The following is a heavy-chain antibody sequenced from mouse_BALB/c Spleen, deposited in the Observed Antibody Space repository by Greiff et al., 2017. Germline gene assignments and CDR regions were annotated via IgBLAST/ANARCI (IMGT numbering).Heavy chain of an antibody. V-gene: IGHV3-8*02. D-gene: IGHD2-1*01. CDR3: ARYRVNYPYYAMDY. J-gene: IGHJ4*01. Sequence: EVQLQQSGPSLVKPSQTLSLTCSVTGDSITSGYWNWIRKFPGNKLEYMGYISYSGSTYYNPSLKSRISITRDTSKNQYYLQLNSVTTEDTATYYCARYRVNYPYYAMDYWGQGTSVTVSS. CDR1: GDSITSGY. CDR2: ISYSGST.